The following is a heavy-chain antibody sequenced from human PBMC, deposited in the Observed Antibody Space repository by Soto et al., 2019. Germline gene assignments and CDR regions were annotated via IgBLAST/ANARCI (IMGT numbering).Heavy chain of an antibody. D-gene: IGHD2-2*01. CDR2: INPNSGGT. CDR1: GYTFTGYY. Sequence: ASVKVSCKASGYTFTGYYIHWVRQAPGQGLEWMGWINPNSGGTNYAQKFQGWVTMTRDTSISTAYMELSRLRSDDTAVYYCASTRVRCSSTSCSSGAFDIWGQGTMVIVSS. V-gene: IGHV1-2*04. J-gene: IGHJ3*02. CDR3: ASTRVRCSSTSCSSGAFDI.